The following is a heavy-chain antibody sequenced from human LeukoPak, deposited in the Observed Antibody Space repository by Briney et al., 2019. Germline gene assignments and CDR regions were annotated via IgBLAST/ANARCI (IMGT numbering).Heavy chain of an antibody. CDR3: AREGRAVSASFDS. CDR1: GYTFTDYY. V-gene: IGHV1-2*02. Sequence: ASVKVSCKASGYTFTDYYMHWVRQAPGQGLEWMGWINPNSGVTNYAQKFQGRATMTRDTSISTAYMDLSRLRSDDTAVYYCAREGRAVSASFDSWGQGTLVTISS. J-gene: IGHJ4*02. CDR2: INPNSGVT. D-gene: IGHD6-19*01.